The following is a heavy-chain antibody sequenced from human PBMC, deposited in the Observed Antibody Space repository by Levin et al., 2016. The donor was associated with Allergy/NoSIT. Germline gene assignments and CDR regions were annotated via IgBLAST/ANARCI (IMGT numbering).Heavy chain of an antibody. CDR3: ARLGRSGTYYVFDY. J-gene: IGHJ4*02. V-gene: IGHV4-39*01. D-gene: IGHD1-26*01. Sequence: WIRQPPGKGLQWIGSIFHGRTTYYNPSLQSRVTISIDTSKNQFSLKLNSVTAADTAVYYCARLGRSGTYYVFDYWGQGTLVTVSS. CDR2: IFHGRTT.